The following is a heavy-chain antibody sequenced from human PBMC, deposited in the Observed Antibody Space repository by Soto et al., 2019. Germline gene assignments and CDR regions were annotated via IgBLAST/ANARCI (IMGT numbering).Heavy chain of an antibody. J-gene: IGHJ5*02. D-gene: IGHD2-15*01. CDR3: ARDREVARRGWFDP. CDR1: GYTFTTYG. V-gene: IGHV1-18*01. Sequence: QAQLVQSGAEVSKPGSSVKVSCKTSGYTFTTYGISWVRQAPGRGLEWMGGISAYNSYTKDAQKFQDRVTMTTDAFTNTACLDLQSLTSDDQAVYYCARDREVARRGWFDPGGQGTLVTVSS. CDR2: ISAYNSYT.